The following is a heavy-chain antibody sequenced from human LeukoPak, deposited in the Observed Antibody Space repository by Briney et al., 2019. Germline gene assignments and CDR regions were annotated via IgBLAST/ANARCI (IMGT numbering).Heavy chain of an antibody. CDR3: ARECSGGSCYAALDY. CDR2: INSDGSST. D-gene: IGHD2-15*01. V-gene: IGHV3-74*01. Sequence: GGSLRLSCAASGFTFSSYWMHWVRQAPGKGLMWVSRINSDGSSTSYADSVKGRFTISRDNAKNTLYLQMNSLRAEDTAVYYCARECSGGSCYAALDYWGQGTLVTVSS. J-gene: IGHJ4*02. CDR1: GFTFSSYW.